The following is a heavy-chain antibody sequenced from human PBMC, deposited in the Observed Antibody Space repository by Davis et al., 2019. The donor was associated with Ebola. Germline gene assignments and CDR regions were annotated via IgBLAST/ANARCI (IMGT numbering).Heavy chain of an antibody. V-gene: IGHV3-30-3*01. CDR1: GFLFSSYP. CDR3: ARSEYLIWSYFDN. Sequence: GESLKIFCAASGFLFSSYPMHWVRQAPGKGLEWVSVISFDGSKKYYADSVRGRFSISRDNSRNTVVLQMNILTPEDTAVYYCARSEYLIWSYFDNWGQGILVTVSS. J-gene: IGHJ5*02. D-gene: IGHD6-6*01. CDR2: ISFDGSKK.